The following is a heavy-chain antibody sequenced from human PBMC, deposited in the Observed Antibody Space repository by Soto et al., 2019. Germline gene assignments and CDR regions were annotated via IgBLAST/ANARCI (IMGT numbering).Heavy chain of an antibody. CDR2: ISNDGKTA. J-gene: IGHJ4*02. CDR3: VRGGSCLDF. Sequence: PGGTLRLSCSASGFTFRGYYMHWVRQGPGKGLVWVSRISNDGKTATYADSVEGRFTVSKDNANNMVYLQMNSLTTDDSAVYFRVRGGSCLDFWGQGSVVTVSS. V-gene: IGHV3-74*03. CDR1: GFTFRGYY. D-gene: IGHD6-13*01.